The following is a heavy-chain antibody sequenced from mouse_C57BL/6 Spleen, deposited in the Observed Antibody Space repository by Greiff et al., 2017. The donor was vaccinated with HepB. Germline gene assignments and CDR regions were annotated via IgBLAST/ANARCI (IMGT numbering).Heavy chain of an antibody. CDR2: IHPNSGST. CDR3: AREALYSGSTPAMDY. Sequence: QVQLQQPGAELVKPGASVKLSCKASGYTFTSYWMHWVKQRPGQGLEWIGMIHPNSGSTNYNEKFKSKATLTVDKSSSTAYMQLSSLTSEDSAVYYCAREALYSGSTPAMDYWGQGTSVTVSS. D-gene: IGHD1-1*01. CDR1: GYTFTSYW. V-gene: IGHV1-64*01. J-gene: IGHJ4*01.